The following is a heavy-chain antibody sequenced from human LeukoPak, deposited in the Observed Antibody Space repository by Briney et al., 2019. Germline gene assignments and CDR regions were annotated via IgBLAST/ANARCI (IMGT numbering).Heavy chain of an antibody. D-gene: IGHD6-6*01. CDR3: AKGSSMTIAARLNY. CDR1: GFTFSSYA. Sequence: GGSLRLSCAASGFTFSSYATSWVRQAPGKGLEWVSAISESGVTTYYADSVKGRFTISRDNSKNTLYLQVNSLRAEDTAVYYCAKGSSMTIAARLNYWGQGTLVTVSS. J-gene: IGHJ4*02. V-gene: IGHV3-23*01. CDR2: ISESGVTT.